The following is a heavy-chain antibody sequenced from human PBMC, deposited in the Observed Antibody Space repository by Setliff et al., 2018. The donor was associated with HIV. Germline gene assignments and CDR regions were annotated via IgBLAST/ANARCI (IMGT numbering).Heavy chain of an antibody. Sequence: GSLRLSCAASGFTFSSHWMHWVRQAPGKGLVWVSRINFDGTNTDYADSVKGRFTISRDNAKNTLYLQMNSLRADDTAVYYCTRGGSYSPGDYWGQGTLVTVSS. CDR1: GFTFSSHW. CDR2: INFDGTNT. D-gene: IGHD1-26*01. J-gene: IGHJ4*02. V-gene: IGHV3-74*01. CDR3: TRGGSYSPGDY.